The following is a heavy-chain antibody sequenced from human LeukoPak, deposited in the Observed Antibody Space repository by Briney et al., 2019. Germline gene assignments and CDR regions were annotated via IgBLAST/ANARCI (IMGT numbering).Heavy chain of an antibody. D-gene: IGHD3-3*01. V-gene: IGHV3-21*04. CDR2: ISSSSSYI. CDR1: GITFSSYS. Sequence: GGSLRLSCAASGITFSSYSMNWVRQAPGKGLEWVSSISSSSSYIYYADSVKGRFTISRDNAKNSLYLQMNSLRAEDTAVYYCARKGGFWSGYPEYYFDYWGQGTLVTVSS. J-gene: IGHJ4*02. CDR3: ARKGGFWSGYPEYYFDY.